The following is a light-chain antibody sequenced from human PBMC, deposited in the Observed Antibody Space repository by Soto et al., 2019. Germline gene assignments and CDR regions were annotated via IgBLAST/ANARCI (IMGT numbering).Light chain of an antibody. CDR2: GAS. CDR3: QQHDSSPWT. CDR1: QSISSSY. V-gene: IGKV3-20*01. Sequence: EIVLTQSPGTLSVSPGERATLSCRASQSISSSYLAIAWYQQKPGQPPRLLIYGASSRATGIPDRFSGSGSATDFTLTISRLEPEDFEVYYCQQHDSSPWTFGQGTRVEIK. J-gene: IGKJ1*01.